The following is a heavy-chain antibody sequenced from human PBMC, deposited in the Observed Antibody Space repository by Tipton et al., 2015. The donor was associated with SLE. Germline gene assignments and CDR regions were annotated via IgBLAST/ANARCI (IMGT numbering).Heavy chain of an antibody. V-gene: IGHV4-34*01. CDR3: ARDLDPLPSSSWSGIGY. CDR1: GGSFSGYY. J-gene: IGHJ4*02. D-gene: IGHD6-13*01. Sequence: TLSLTCAVYGGSFSGYYWSWIRQPPGKGLEWIGDINHSGTTNYNPSLKSRVTILVDASKNQFSLKVHSVTAADTAVYYCARDLDPLPSSSWSGIGYWGQGTLVNVSS. CDR2: INHSGTT.